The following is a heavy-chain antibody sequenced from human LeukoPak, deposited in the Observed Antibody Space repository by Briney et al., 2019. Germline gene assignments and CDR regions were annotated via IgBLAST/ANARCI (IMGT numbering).Heavy chain of an antibody. CDR3: ARAYCSSTSCFE. V-gene: IGHV3-48*01. D-gene: IGHD2-2*01. J-gene: IGHJ4*02. CDR1: GFPFSSYN. Sequence: QPGGSLRLSCAASGFPFSSYNMNWIRQAPGKGLEGVSSTSYSSRARYYADSVKGRFTISRDNFKDSLYLQMDSLRAEDTAVYYCARAYCSSTSCFEWGQGTLVTVSS. CDR2: TSYSSRAR.